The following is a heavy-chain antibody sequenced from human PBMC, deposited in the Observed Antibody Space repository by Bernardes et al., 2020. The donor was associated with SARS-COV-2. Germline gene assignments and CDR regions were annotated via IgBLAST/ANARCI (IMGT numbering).Heavy chain of an antibody. CDR3: ARAYCSGGSCYGGYGLDD. J-gene: IGHJ6*02. CDR2: ISSSSSYI. D-gene: IGHD2-15*01. Sequence: GGSLRLSCAASGFTFSSYSMSWVRQAPGKGLEWVSSISSSSSYIYYADSVKGRFTISRDNAKNSLYLQMNSLRGEDTAVYYCARAYCSGGSCYGGYGLDDWGQGTTVTVSS. V-gene: IGHV3-21*01. CDR1: GFTFSSYS.